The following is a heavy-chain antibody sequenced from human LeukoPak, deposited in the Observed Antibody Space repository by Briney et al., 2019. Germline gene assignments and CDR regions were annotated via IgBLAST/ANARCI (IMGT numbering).Heavy chain of an antibody. J-gene: IGHJ5*02. D-gene: IGHD3-22*01. CDR3: ARDGYYYDSSGYNNWFDP. Sequence: ASVKVSCKASGYIFTEHHINWVRQAPGQGLEWMGWISAHNGNTNYAQKLQGRVTMTTDTSTSTAYMELRSLRSDDTAVYYCARDGYYYDSSGYNNWFDPWGQGTLVTVSS. CDR1: GYIFTEHH. V-gene: IGHV1-18*01. CDR2: ISAHNGNT.